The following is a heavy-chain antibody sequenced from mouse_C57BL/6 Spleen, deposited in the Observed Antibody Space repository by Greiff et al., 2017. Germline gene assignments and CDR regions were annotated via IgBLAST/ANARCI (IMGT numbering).Heavy chain of an antibody. CDR1: GYTFTNYW. V-gene: IGHV1-63*01. CDR3: ARGITTAALPYFDV. J-gene: IGHJ1*03. D-gene: IGHD1-2*01. Sequence: VKLQESGAELVRPGTSVKMSCKASGYTFTNYWIGWAKQRPGHGLEWIGDIYPGGGYTNYNEKFKGKATLTADKSSSTAYMQFSSLTSEDSAIYYCARGITTAALPYFDVWGTGTTVTVSS. CDR2: IYPGGGYT.